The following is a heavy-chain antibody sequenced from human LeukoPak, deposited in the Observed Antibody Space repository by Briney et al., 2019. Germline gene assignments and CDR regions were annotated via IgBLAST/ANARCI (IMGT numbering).Heavy chain of an antibody. J-gene: IGHJ4*02. Sequence: GGSLRLSCAASGFTFDGYGMSWVRQAPGKGLEWVSGINWNGGSTGYADSVKGRFTISRDNAKNSLYLQMNSLRAEDTALYYCARDADVDTAMVFFDYWGQGTLVTVSS. CDR3: ARDADVDTAMVFFDY. D-gene: IGHD5-18*01. V-gene: IGHV3-20*04. CDR2: INWNGGST. CDR1: GFTFDGYG.